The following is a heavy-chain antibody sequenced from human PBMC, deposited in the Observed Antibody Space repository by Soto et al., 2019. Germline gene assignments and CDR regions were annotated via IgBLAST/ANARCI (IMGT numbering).Heavy chain of an antibody. CDR2: IFYSGFT. J-gene: IGHJ4*02. Sequence: PSETLSLTCTVPGHSISSSNYYWGWIRQPPGKGLEWIGSIFYSGFTYYNPSLKSRVTISVDRSKTQFSLKLSSVTAADTGVYYCARRRYDMLTGYFHAPFDYWGQGALVTAPQ. CDR1: GHSISSSNYY. CDR3: ARRRYDMLTGYFHAPFDY. D-gene: IGHD3-9*01. V-gene: IGHV4-39*01.